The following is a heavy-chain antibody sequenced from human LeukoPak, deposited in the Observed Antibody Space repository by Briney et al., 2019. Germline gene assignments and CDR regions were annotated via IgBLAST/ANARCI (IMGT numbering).Heavy chain of an antibody. CDR1: GGTFSSYA. CDR2: IIPIFGTA. V-gene: IGHV1-69*05. J-gene: IGHJ6*02. Sequence: GASVKVFCKASGGTFSSYAISWVRQAPGQGLEWMGGIIPIFGTANYAQKFQGRVTITTDESTSTAYMELSSLRSEDTAVYYCTRDGTHMTTERRDYYYGMDVWGQGTTVTVSS. CDR3: TRDGTHMTTERRDYYYGMDV. D-gene: IGHD4-17*01.